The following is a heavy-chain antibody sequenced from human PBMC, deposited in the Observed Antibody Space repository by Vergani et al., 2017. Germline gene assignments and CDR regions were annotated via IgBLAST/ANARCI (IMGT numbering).Heavy chain of an antibody. CDR1: GYIFKNYY. CDR3: ARFLWYCTRCSGRPYYFVL. Sequence: QVQLVQSGAAVKKPGASAKVSCTASGYIFKNYYMHWLRLAPGQGFQWMGVVNFVTGAATSPQKFEGRITMTRDTSTATFYMDLSSLKYEDTAIYYCARFLWYCTRCSGRPYYFVLLVRGALVTVSS. CDR2: VNFVTGAA. V-gene: IGHV1-46*02. J-gene: IGHJ4*02. D-gene: IGHD2-8*02.